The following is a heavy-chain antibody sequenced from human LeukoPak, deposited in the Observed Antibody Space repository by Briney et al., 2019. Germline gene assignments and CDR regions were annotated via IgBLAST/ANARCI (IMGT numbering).Heavy chain of an antibody. J-gene: IGHJ3*02. CDR1: GGSISSSSYY. V-gene: IGHV4-39*07. CDR2: IYYSGST. CDR3: ARGFSGDLDAFDI. Sequence: NPSETLSLTCTVSGGSISSSSYYWGWIRQPPGKGLEWIGSIYYSGSTYYNPSLKSRVTISVDKSKNQFSLKLSSVTAADTAVYYCARGFSGDLDAFDIWGQGTMVTVSS. D-gene: IGHD2-21*02.